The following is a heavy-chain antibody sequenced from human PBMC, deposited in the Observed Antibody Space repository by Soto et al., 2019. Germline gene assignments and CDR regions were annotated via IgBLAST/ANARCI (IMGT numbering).Heavy chain of an antibody. V-gene: IGHV4-38-2*01. J-gene: IGHJ5*02. CDR1: GYSISSGYY. CDR2: IYHSGNT. D-gene: IGHD6-19*01. CDR3: ARVLGDSGWTGGNWFDP. Sequence: SETLSLTCAVSGYSISSGYYWGWIRQPPGKGLEWIGTIYHSGNTYYNPSLESRVTISVDTSKNQFSLKLSSVTAADTAVYYCARVLGDSGWTGGNWFDPWGQGTLVTVSS.